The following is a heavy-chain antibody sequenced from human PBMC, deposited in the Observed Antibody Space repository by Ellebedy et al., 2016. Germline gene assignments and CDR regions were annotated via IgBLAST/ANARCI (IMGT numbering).Heavy chain of an antibody. V-gene: IGHV3-23*01. CDR2: ISAGGATT. J-gene: IGHJ6*02. Sequence: GESLKISXVGSGFTFSNCAMTWVRQPPGKGLEWVSTISAGGATTDYTDAVKGRFTISRDNSKSTLYLQINSLRAEDTALYYCATYCGGGSCYKGDSRRLGVWGQGTTVTVSS. CDR3: ATYCGGGSCYKGDSRRLGV. D-gene: IGHD2-15*01. CDR1: GFTFSNCA.